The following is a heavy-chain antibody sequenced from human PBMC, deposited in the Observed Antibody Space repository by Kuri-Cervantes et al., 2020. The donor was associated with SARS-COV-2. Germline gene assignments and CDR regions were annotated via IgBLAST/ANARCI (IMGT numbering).Heavy chain of an antibody. V-gene: IGHV3-48*04. J-gene: IGHJ6*02. Sequence: ETLSLTCAASGFTFSSFAMSWVRQAPGKGLEWVSYISSSSSTIYYADSVKGRFTISRDNAKNSLYLQMNSLRAEDTAVYYCARWDDFWSGNNYGMDVWGQGTTVTVSS. CDR2: ISSSSSTI. CDR3: ARWDDFWSGNNYGMDV. D-gene: IGHD3-3*01. CDR1: GFTFSSFA.